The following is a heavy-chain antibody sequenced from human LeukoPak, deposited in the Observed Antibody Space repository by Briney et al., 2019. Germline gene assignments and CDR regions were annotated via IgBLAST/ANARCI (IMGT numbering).Heavy chain of an antibody. V-gene: IGHV3-21*01. CDR1: GFTFSSYS. D-gene: IGHD5-24*01. Sequence: KAGGSLRLSCAASGFTFSSYSMNWVRQAPGKALEWVSSINSDSSLMYYAESVKGRFTISRDNARNSLYLQMNSLRAEDTALYYCIRDLFDVYSLDYWGQGALVTVSS. CDR2: INSDSSLM. CDR3: IRDLFDVYSLDY. J-gene: IGHJ4*02.